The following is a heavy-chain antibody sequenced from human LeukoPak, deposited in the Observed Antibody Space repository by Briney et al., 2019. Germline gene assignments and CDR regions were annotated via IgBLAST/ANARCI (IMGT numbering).Heavy chain of an antibody. D-gene: IGHD3-22*01. V-gene: IGHV1-2*04. CDR3: ARGFYYDSSGAFDY. CDR2: INPNSGGT. CDR1: GYTFTGYY. J-gene: IGHJ4*02. Sequence: ASVKVSCKASGYTFTGYYMHWVRQAPGQGLEWMGWINPNSGGTNYAQKFQGWVTMTRDTSISTAYMELSRLRSDDTVVYYCARGFYYDSSGAFDYWGQGTLVTVSS.